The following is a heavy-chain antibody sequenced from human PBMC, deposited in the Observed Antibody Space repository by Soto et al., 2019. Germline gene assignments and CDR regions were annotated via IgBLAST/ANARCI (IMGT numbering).Heavy chain of an antibody. J-gene: IGHJ4*02. Sequence: QVQLVQSGAEVKKPGASVKVSCKASGYTFTSYGISWVRQAPGQGLEWMGWISAYNGNTNYAQKLQGRVTMTTDTSASTAYMELRSLRSDYASVYYCARDHVDYGGNSNFDYGGQGTLVTVSS. CDR1: GYTFTSYG. V-gene: IGHV1-18*01. D-gene: IGHD4-17*01. CDR2: ISAYNGNT. CDR3: ARDHVDYGGNSNFDY.